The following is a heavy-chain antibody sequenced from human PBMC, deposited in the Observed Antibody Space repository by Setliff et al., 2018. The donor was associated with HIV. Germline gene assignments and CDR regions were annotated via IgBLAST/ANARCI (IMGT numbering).Heavy chain of an antibody. CDR2: IQSKTDDGTI. V-gene: IGHV3-15*01. Sequence: LRLSCAASGFSFNNAWMSWVRQAPGKGLEWVGRIQSKTDDGTIDYAAPVEGRFIISRDDSRNTLYLQMNSLKTEDTAVYYCTTEPDTSMADLIPYYFDQWGQGTLVTVSS. CDR1: GFSFNNAW. D-gene: IGHD5-18*01. CDR3: TTEPDTSMADLIPYYFDQ. J-gene: IGHJ4*02.